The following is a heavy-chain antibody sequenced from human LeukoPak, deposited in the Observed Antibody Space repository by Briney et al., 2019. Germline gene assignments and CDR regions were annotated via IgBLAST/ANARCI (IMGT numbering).Heavy chain of an antibody. D-gene: IGHD1-26*01. CDR2: IYYSGST. J-gene: IGHJ4*02. Sequence: SETLSLTCTVSGGSISSYYWSWIRQPPGKGLEWIGYIYYSGSTNYNPSLKSRVTISVDTSKNQFSLKLSSVTAADTAVYYCARKSGSYNLDYWGQGTLVTVSS. CDR3: ARKSGSYNLDY. CDR1: GGSISSYY. V-gene: IGHV4-59*01.